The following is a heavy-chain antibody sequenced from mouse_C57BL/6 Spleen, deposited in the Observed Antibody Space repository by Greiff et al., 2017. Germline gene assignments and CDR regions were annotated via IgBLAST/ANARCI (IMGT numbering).Heavy chain of an antibody. Sequence: DVQLQESGGDLVKPGGSLKLSCAASGFTFSSYGMSWVRQTPDKRLEWVATISSGGSYTYYPDSVKGRFTISRDNAKNTLYLQMSSLKSEDTAMYYCARQFITTVVAPYAMDYWGQGTSLTVSS. CDR3: ARQFITTVVAPYAMDY. J-gene: IGHJ4*01. D-gene: IGHD1-1*01. CDR2: ISSGGSYT. CDR1: GFTFSSYG. V-gene: IGHV5-6*01.